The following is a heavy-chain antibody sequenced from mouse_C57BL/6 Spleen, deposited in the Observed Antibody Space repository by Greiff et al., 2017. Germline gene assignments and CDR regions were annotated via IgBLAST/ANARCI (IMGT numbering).Heavy chain of an antibody. J-gene: IGHJ3*01. V-gene: IGHV1-82*01. CDR3: ANNYDYDSWFAY. CDR2: IYPGDGDT. CDR1: GYAFSSSW. Sequence: QVQLQQSGPELVKPGASVKISCKASGYAFSSSWMNWVKQRPGKGLEWIGRIYPGDGDTNYNGKFKGKATLTADKSSSTAYMQLSSLTSEDSAVYFCANNYDYDSWFAYWGQGTLVTVSA. D-gene: IGHD2-4*01.